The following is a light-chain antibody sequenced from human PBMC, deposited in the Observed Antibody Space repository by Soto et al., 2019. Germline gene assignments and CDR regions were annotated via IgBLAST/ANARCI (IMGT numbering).Light chain of an antibody. CDR2: EVT. Sequence: QSALTQPPSASGSPGQSVTISCTGTSSDVGGYNYVSWYQQHPGKAPKLMIYEVTKRPSGVPDRFSGSKSGNTASLTVSGLQADDEADYYCSSSANNNNFRVFGGGTKVTVL. J-gene: IGLJ2*01. V-gene: IGLV2-8*01. CDR1: SSDVGGYNY. CDR3: SSSANNNNFRV.